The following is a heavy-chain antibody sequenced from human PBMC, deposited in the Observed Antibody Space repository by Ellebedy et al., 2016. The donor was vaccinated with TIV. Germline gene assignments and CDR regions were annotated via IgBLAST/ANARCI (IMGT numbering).Heavy chain of an antibody. J-gene: IGHJ4*02. CDR2: FVPEEGET. CDR1: GYTLTELS. Sequence: AASVKVSCKASGYTLTELSMHWVRQAPGKGLEWMGGFVPEEGETIYAQKFQGRVTMTEDTSTETAYMELSSLRSEDTAVYYCTTVYFWGQGTMVTVSS. V-gene: IGHV1-24*01. CDR3: TTVYF. D-gene: IGHD2/OR15-2a*01.